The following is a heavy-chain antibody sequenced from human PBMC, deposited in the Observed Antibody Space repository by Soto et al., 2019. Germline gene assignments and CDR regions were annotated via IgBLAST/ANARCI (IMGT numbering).Heavy chain of an antibody. V-gene: IGHV3-23*01. CDR2: ISTTGGST. CDR3: ARPDGSTYSFRY. Sequence: DVQLLESGGSLVQPGGSLRLSCAASGFTFNAYSLSWVRQAPGKGLEWDSAISTTGGSTYYADSVKGRFTISRDNSQNTLSLQMSSLRAEDTAVYFCARPDGSTYSFRYWGEGTLVTVSS. D-gene: IGHD3-10*01. J-gene: IGHJ4*02. CDR1: GFTFNAYS.